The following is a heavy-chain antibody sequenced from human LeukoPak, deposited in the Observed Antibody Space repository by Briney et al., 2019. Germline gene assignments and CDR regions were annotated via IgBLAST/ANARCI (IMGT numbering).Heavy chain of an antibody. J-gene: IGHJ4*02. CDR2: ISRDGSQK. CDR1: GFSLSAYW. V-gene: IGHV3-7*01. CDR3: ARDPGIAVY. Sequence: GGSLRLSCAASGFSLSAYWMTWVREAPGKGLEWGANISRDGSQKDHVDSVKGRFTISRDNAKNSLYLQMNSLRAEDTAVYYCARDPGIAVYWGQGTLVTVSS. D-gene: IGHD6-19*01.